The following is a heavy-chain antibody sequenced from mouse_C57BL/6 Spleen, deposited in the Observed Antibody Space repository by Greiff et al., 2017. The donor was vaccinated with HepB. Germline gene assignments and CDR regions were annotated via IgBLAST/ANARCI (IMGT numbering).Heavy chain of an antibody. V-gene: IGHV5-12*01. J-gene: IGHJ3*01. Sequence: DVMLVESGGGLVQPGGSLKLSCAASGFTFSDYYMYWVRQTPEKRLEWVAYISNGGGSTYYPDTVKGRFTISRDNAKNTLYPQMSRLKSEDTAMYYCARQGPPFAYWGQGTLVTVSA. CDR3: ARQGPPFAY. CDR1: GFTFSDYY. CDR2: ISNGGGST.